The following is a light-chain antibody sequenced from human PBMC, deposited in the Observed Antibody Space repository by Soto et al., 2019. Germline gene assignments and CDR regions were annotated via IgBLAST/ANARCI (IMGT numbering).Light chain of an antibody. CDR1: QSVSSSY. CDR3: HQCGSSPWT. CDR2: DAS. V-gene: IGKV3-20*01. J-gene: IGKJ1*01. Sequence: EIVLTQSPGTLSLSPGERVTLSCRASQSVSSSYLAWYQQKPGQAPRLLIYDASRRATGIPDKFSGSGSGTDFTLTISKLEPEDSAVYYCHQCGSSPWTFGQGTKVEIK.